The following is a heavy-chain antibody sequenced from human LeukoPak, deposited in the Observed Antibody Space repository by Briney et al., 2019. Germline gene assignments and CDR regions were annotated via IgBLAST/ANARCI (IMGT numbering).Heavy chain of an antibody. CDR1: GGSLNGHY. Sequence: PSETLSLTCAVYGGSLNGHYWSWIRQHPGKGLEWIGYIYYSGSTYYNPSLKSRVTISVDTSKNQFSLKLSSVTAADTAVYYCARVPGYCSSTSCQRGAFDIWGQGTMVTVSS. V-gene: IGHV4-31*11. CDR3: ARVPGYCSSTSCQRGAFDI. D-gene: IGHD2-2*01. CDR2: IYYSGST. J-gene: IGHJ3*02.